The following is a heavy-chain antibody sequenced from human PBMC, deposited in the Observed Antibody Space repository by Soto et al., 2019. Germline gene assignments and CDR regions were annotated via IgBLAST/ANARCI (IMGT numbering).Heavy chain of an antibody. D-gene: IGHD5-12*01. Sequence: AAVKVSCKASGYTFTSYDINWVRQATGQGLEWMGWMNPNSGNTGYAQKFQGRVTMTRNTSISTAYMELSSLRSEDTAVYYCARGSYDDTDAFDIWGQGTMVTVSS. J-gene: IGHJ3*02. CDR2: MNPNSGNT. CDR1: GYTFTSYD. CDR3: ARGSYDDTDAFDI. V-gene: IGHV1-8*01.